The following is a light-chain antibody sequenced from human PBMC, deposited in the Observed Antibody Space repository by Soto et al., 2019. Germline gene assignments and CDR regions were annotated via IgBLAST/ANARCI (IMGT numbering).Light chain of an antibody. Sequence: EIVLTQSPGTLSLSPGERATLSCRASQSVSSSYLAWYQQKTGQAPRLLIYGASSRATGIPDRFSGSGSGTDFTLTNSKLEPEDLAVYYCQQYGSSRYTFGQGTKLEIK. J-gene: IGKJ2*01. CDR1: QSVSSSY. V-gene: IGKV3-20*01. CDR3: QQYGSSRYT. CDR2: GAS.